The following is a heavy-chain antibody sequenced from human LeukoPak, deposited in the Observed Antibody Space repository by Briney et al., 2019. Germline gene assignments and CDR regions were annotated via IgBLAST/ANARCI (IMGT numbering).Heavy chain of an antibody. J-gene: IGHJ4*02. V-gene: IGHV3-23*01. CDR3: AFYRGASSYFAY. Sequence: GGTLRLSCAGSGFTFSSYDMSWVRQAPGKGLEWVSAISGSGGRTYYADSVKGRFTISRDNSKNTLYVQMNSLRAEDTAVYYCAFYRGASSYFAYWGQGTLVTVSS. CDR2: ISGSGGRT. D-gene: IGHD3-10*01. CDR1: GFTFSSYD.